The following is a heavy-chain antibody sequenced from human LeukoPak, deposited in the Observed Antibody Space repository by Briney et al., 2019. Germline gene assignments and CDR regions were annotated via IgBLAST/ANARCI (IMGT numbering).Heavy chain of an antibody. CDR1: GFTFSNYA. J-gene: IGHJ4*02. CDR2: ISGTGGST. CDR3: ARGGGSTSCYYAY. D-gene: IGHD2-2*01. Sequence: GGSLRLSCAASGFTFSNYAMSWVRQAPGKGLEWVAGISGTGGSTHYADSVKGRFTISRDNSKNTLYLQMDSLRAEDTAVYYCARGGGSTSCYYAYWGQGTLVTVSS. V-gene: IGHV3-23*01.